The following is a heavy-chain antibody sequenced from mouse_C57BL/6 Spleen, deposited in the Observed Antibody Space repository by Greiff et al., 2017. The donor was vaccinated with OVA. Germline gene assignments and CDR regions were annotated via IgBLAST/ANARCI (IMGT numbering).Heavy chain of an antibody. CDR3: ARERGLGFDY. V-gene: IGHV1-54*01. Sequence: QVQLQQSGAELVRPGPSVKVSCKASGYAFTNYLIEWVKQRPGQGLEWIGVINPGSGGTNYNEKFKGKATLTADKSSSTAYMQLSSLTSEDSAVYFCARERGLGFDYWGQGTTLTVSS. CDR2: INPGSGGT. CDR1: GYAFTNYL. D-gene: IGHD4-1*01. J-gene: IGHJ2*01.